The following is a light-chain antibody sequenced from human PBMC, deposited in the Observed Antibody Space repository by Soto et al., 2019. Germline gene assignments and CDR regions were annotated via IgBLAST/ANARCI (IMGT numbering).Light chain of an antibody. CDR3: HQFGSSPLDT. V-gene: IGKV3-20*01. Sequence: EIVLTQSPGTLSLSPGERATLSCRASQTISSSFLAWYPQKPGQAPRLLIYRASRRAPGIPDRFSGSGSWTDFTLTISRLEPEDFAVYYCHQFGSSPLDTFGPGTKVEIK. CDR1: QTISSSF. J-gene: IGKJ3*01. CDR2: RAS.